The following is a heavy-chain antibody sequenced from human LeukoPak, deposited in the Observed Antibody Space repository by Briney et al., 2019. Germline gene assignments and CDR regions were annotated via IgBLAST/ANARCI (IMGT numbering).Heavy chain of an antibody. CDR1: GDSVSSNSVA. D-gene: IGHD6-19*01. V-gene: IGHV6-1*01. CDR2: TYYRSKWFD. Sequence: SQTLSLTCAISGDSVSSNSVAWNWIRQSPSRGLEWLGRTYYRSKWFDDYALSVKSRISINPDTSKNQFSLQLNSVTPEDTAVYYCARFLGIGSQRYYFDSWGQGTLVTVSS. J-gene: IGHJ4*02. CDR3: ARFLGIGSQRYYFDS.